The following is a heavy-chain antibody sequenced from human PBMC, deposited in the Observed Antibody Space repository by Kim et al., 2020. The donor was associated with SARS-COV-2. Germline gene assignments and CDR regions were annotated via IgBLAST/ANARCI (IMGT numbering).Heavy chain of an antibody. Sequence: GGSLRLSCAASGFTFSSYGMHWVRQAPGKGLEWVAIIWSDGSNKYYADSVKGRFTISRDKSKNMLYLQMNSLRAEDTAVYYCAKGDYYGAGSYYQDRDYWGEGTLVTVSS. CDR3: AKGDYYGAGSYYQDRDY. CDR2: IWSDGSNK. J-gene: IGHJ4*02. D-gene: IGHD3-10*01. V-gene: IGHV3-33*03. CDR1: GFTFSSYG.